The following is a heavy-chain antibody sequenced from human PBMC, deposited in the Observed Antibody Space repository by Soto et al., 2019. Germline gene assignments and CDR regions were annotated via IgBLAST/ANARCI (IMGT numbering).Heavy chain of an antibody. D-gene: IGHD2-15*01. CDR3: AKADCSGGSCYGLVFDY. V-gene: IGHV3-9*01. CDR1: GFTFDDYA. CDR2: ISWNSGSI. Sequence: EVQLVESGGGLVQPGRSLRLSCAASGFTFDDYAMHWVRQAPGKGLEWVSGISWNSGSIGYADSVKGRFTISRDNAKNSLYLQMNSLRAEDTALYYCAKADCSGGSCYGLVFDYWVQGTLVTVSS. J-gene: IGHJ4*02.